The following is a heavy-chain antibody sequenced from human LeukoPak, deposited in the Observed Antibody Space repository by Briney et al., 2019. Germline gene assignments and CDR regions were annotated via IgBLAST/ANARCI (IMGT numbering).Heavy chain of an antibody. CDR1: GDSIRSNNYY. Sequence: SETLSLTCTVSGDSIRSNNYYWGWIRQPPGKGLEWIVSIYDTGSTFYNPSLKSRVIISVDTSKNPFSLKLSSVTAADTAVYYCQSRFLEWLLDYWGQGTLVTVSS. D-gene: IGHD3-3*01. J-gene: IGHJ4*02. V-gene: IGHV4-39*01. CDR2: IYDTGST. CDR3: QSRFLEWLLDY.